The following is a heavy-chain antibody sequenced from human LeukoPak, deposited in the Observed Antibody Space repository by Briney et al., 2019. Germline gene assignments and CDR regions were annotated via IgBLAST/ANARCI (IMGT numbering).Heavy chain of an antibody. Sequence: PGGSLRLSCAASGFTFSSYAMSWVRQAPGKGLEWVSVINGSGGSTYYADSVKGRFTISRDNSKNTLYLQMNSLRAEDTAVYYCAKEIYGDSTGGRFQHWGQGTLVTVSS. D-gene: IGHD4-17*01. CDR1: GFTFSSYA. V-gene: IGHV3-23*01. J-gene: IGHJ1*01. CDR3: AKEIYGDSTGGRFQH. CDR2: INGSGGST.